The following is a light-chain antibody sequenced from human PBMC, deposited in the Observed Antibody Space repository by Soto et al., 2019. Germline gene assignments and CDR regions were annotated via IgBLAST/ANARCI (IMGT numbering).Light chain of an antibody. CDR3: QKHSSVPFT. CDR1: QGIRNS. J-gene: IGKJ4*01. Sequence: DIQMTQSPSFLSASVGDRVTITCRASQGIRNSLAWYQHKPGKVPKLLIYAASTLYSGVSSRFSSSESGTDFSLTIGRLQPEDVAVYYCQKHSSVPFTFGGGTKVEIK. CDR2: AAS. V-gene: IGKV1-27*01.